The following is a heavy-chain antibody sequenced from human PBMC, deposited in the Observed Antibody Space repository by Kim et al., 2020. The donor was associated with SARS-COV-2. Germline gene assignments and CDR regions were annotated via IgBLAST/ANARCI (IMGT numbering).Heavy chain of an antibody. CDR1: GYTFTDYY. CDR2: IDPNTGGT. CDR3: ARVGRTYAHDY. V-gene: IGHV1-2*06. J-gene: IGHJ4*02. D-gene: IGHD1-26*01. Sequence: ASVKVSCKASGYTFTDYYIHWVRQAPGQGLEFMGRIDPNTGGTNSAHHFQGRVTMTRDTSISTAHLELSGLTSDDTALYYCARVGRTYAHDYWGQGSQVT.